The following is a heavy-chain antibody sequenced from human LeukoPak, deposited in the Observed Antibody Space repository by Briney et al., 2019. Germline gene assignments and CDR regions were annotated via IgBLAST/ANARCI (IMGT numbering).Heavy chain of an antibody. J-gene: IGHJ6*03. V-gene: IGHV1-69*13. Sequence: ASVKVSCKASGGTFSSYAISWVRQAPGQGLEWMGGIIPIFGTANYAQKFQGRVTITADESTSTAYMELSSLRSEDTAVYYCARAARLPDYYYYYYMDVWGKGTTVTVSS. CDR3: ARAARLPDYYYYYYMDV. CDR2: IIPIFGTA. CDR1: GGTFSSYA. D-gene: IGHD3-16*01.